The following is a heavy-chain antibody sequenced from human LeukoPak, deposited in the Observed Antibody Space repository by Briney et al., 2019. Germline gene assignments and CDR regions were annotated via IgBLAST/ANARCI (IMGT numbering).Heavy chain of an antibody. D-gene: IGHD7-27*01. J-gene: IGHJ6*02. CDR1: GYTFTSYC. CDR3: ARGLPWGQNSLYGMDV. CDR2: ISAYNGNT. Sequence: ASVKVSCKASGYTFTSYCVSWVRQAPGQGLEWMGWISAYNGNTNYAQKVQARVTMTRDTSTSTAYMELRSLRSDDTAVYYCARGLPWGQNSLYGMDVWGQGTTVTVSS. V-gene: IGHV1-18*01.